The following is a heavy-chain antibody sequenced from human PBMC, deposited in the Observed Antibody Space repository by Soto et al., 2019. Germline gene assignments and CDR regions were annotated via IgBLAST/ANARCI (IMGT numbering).Heavy chain of an antibody. V-gene: IGHV3-11*01. D-gene: IGHD2-15*01. CDR2: ISNSGRDI. CDR1: GFTFSDYY. Sequence: GGSLRLSCVASGFTFSDYYMSWIRQTPGKGLDWAAYISNSGRDIYYAGSVKGRFTISRDNTKNSLYMQMKNLRAEDTAVYYCARLPPPSCSGGSCSPYWGQGVVVTVSS. J-gene: IGHJ4*02. CDR3: ARLPPPSCSGGSCSPY.